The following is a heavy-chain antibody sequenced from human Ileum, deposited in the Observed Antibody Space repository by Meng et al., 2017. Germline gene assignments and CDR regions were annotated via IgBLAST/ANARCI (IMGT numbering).Heavy chain of an antibody. D-gene: IGHD3-3*01. CDR1: GGSISSGDYY. CDR3: ARENTIFGVVWGSWFDP. V-gene: IGHV4-30-4*01. J-gene: IGHJ5*02. Sequence: QVQLQESGPGLVKPSQTLSLTCTVSGGSISSGDYYWSLIRQPPGKGLEWIGYIYYSGSTYYNPSLKSRVTISVDTSKNQFSLKLSSVTAADTAVYYCARENTIFGVVWGSWFDPWGQGTLVTVSS. CDR2: IYYSGST.